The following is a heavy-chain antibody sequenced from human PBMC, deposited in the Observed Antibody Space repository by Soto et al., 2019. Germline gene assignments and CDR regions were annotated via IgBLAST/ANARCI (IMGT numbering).Heavy chain of an antibody. J-gene: IGHJ2*01. CDR3: ARIVESDYTIDFDL. CDR2: FYYSGRT. CDR1: GGSISSGDYY. D-gene: IGHD3-3*01. Sequence: QVQLQESGPGLVKPSQTLSLTCTVPGGSISSGDYYWSWIRQPPGKGLEWIGYFYYSGRTNYNPSLSSRVTISVDTSKNQFSLNLSSVTAADTAVYYCARIVESDYTIDFDLWGRGTLVTVSS. V-gene: IGHV4-30-4*01.